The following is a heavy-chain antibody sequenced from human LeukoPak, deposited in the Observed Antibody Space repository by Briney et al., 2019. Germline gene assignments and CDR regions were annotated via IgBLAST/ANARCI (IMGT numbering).Heavy chain of an antibody. CDR1: GFTFDDYA. Sequence: PGGSLRLSCAASGFTFDDYAMLWDRQAPGKGLEWVSLISWNGGSTYYADSVKGRFTISRDNSKNSLYLQMNSLRPEDTALYYCAKAQNWAFDYWGQGTLVTVSS. J-gene: IGHJ4*02. CDR3: AKAQNWAFDY. CDR2: ISWNGGST. D-gene: IGHD7-27*01. V-gene: IGHV3-43D*04.